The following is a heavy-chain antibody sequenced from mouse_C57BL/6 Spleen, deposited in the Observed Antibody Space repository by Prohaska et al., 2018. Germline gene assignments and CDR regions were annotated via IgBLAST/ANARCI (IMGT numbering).Heavy chain of an antibody. V-gene: IGHV1-26*01. Sequence: LKISCKASGYTFTDYYMNWVKQSHGKSLDWIGDINPNNGGTSYNQKFKGKATLTVDKSSSTAYMELRSLTSEDSAVYYCAKGSNYVDWGQGTTLTVSS. D-gene: IGHD2-5*01. CDR3: AKGSNYVD. CDR2: INPNNGGT. J-gene: IGHJ2*01. CDR1: GYTFTDYY.